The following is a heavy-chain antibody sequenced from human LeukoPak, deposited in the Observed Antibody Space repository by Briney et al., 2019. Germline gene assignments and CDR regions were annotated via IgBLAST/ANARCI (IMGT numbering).Heavy chain of an antibody. J-gene: IGHJ6*03. CDR2: ISSSSSYI. V-gene: IGHV3-21*01. CDR3: ARKGPDYYMDV. Sequence: GESLKISCAASGFTFSSYSMNWVRQAPGKGLEWVSSISSSSSYIYYADSVKGRFTISRDNAKNSLYLQMNSLRAEDTAVYYCARKGPDYYMDVWGKGTTVTVSS. CDR1: GFTFSSYS.